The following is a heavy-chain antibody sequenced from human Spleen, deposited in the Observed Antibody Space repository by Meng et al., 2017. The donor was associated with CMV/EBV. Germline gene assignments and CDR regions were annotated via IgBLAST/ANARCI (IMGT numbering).Heavy chain of an antibody. J-gene: IGHJ6*02. Sequence: GESLKISCAASGFTLSSYDIHWVRQAAGASLEWVSGIGSAGKTYYADSVRGRSTLSRENAKNSLYLQMNSLRAGDTAVYYCGRKIPSSGMDVWGQGTTVTVSS. CDR1: GFTLSSYD. D-gene: IGHD2/OR15-2a*01. CDR2: IGSAGKT. V-gene: IGHV3-13*01. CDR3: GRKIPSSGMDV.